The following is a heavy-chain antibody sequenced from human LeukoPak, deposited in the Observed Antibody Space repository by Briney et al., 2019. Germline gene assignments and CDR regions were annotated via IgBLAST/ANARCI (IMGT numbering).Heavy chain of an antibody. Sequence: PSETLSLTCTVSGVSISSYYWSWIRQPAGKGLEWIGRIYASGSTNYNPSLKSRVTMSFDTSKNQFSLTLTPVTAADTAVYYCARARDGNSLGSFNIWGQGTMVTVSS. CDR2: IYASGST. J-gene: IGHJ3*02. D-gene: IGHD5-24*01. CDR3: ARARDGNSLGSFNI. V-gene: IGHV4-4*07. CDR1: GVSISSYY.